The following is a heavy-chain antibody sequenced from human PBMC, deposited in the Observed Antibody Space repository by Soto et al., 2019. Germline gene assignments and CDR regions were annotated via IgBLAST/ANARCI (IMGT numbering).Heavy chain of an antibody. CDR3: TRACSGNCHEYYYYGMDV. CDR1: GYTFTSYD. D-gene: IGHD2-21*02. V-gene: IGHV1-8*01. CDR2: MSPNSGNT. J-gene: IGHJ6*02. Sequence: QVQLVQSGAELRKPGASVRVSCKASGYTFTSYDINWVRQAAGQGLEWMGWMSPNSGNTGYVQKFQGRVTMTRSTSISTVEVEMRSLRSEDVAVYYCTRACSGNCHEYYYYGMDVWGQGTTVTVSS.